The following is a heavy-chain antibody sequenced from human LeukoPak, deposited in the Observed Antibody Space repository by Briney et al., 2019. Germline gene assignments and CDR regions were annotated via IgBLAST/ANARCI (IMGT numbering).Heavy chain of an antibody. CDR1: GFTFSSYW. D-gene: IGHD5-18*01. CDR3: ARSGYSYGRKTAIDY. J-gene: IGHJ4*02. Sequence: GGSLRLSCAASGFTFSSYWMSWVRQAPGKGLEWVANIKQDGSEKYYVDSVKGRFTISRDNAKNSLYLQMNSLRAEDTAVYYCARSGYSYGRKTAIDYRGQGTLVTVSS. CDR2: IKQDGSEK. V-gene: IGHV3-7*01.